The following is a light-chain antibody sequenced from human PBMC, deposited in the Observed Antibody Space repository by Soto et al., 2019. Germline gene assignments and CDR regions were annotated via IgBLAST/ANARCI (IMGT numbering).Light chain of an antibody. Sequence: QAVVTQPPSVSGTPEQRVTISCSGTSSNIGTYTVNWYQQLQGTAPKLIIYSRDQRPSGVPDRFSASKSGTSASLAISGLQSEDEADYYCATWDASLNVPVFGGGTKLTVL. CDR2: SRD. V-gene: IGLV1-44*01. J-gene: IGLJ3*02. CDR3: ATWDASLNVPV. CDR1: SSNIGTYT.